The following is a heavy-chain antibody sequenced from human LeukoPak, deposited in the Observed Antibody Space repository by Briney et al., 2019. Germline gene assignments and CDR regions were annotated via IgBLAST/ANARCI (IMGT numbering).Heavy chain of an antibody. V-gene: IGHV3-11*04. CDR1: GFTFSDYY. CDR2: ISSSGSTI. Sequence: GGSLRLSCAASGFTFSDYYMSWIRQAPGKGLEWVSYISSSGSTIYYADSVKGRFTISRDNAKNSLSLQINSLRAEDTAVYYCSRETGLSGSYYDYFDYWGQGTLVTVSS. J-gene: IGHJ4*02. CDR3: SRETGLSGSYYDYFDY. D-gene: IGHD1-26*01.